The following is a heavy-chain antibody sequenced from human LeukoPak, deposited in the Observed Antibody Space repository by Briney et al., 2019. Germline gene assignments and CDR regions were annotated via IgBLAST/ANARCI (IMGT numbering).Heavy chain of an antibody. Sequence: SETLSLTCAVSGGSISSGGYSWSWIRQPPGKGLEWIGYIFYSGSTYYNPSLKSRVTISVDTSKNQFSLKLSSVTAADTAVYYCARLSGDYPPPVNMDVWGKGTTVTISS. CDR2: IFYSGST. V-gene: IGHV4-30-4*07. CDR3: ARLSGDYPPPVNMDV. D-gene: IGHD4-17*01. CDR1: GGSISSGGYS. J-gene: IGHJ6*04.